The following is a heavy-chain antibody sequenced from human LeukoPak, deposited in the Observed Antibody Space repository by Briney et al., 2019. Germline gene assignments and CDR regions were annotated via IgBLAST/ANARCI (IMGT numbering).Heavy chain of an antibody. Sequence: GGSLRLSCEASGFTFSTYGMHWVRQAPGKGLEWVAVIWYDGSNKNYADSVKGRFTISRDNSKNTLYLQMNSLRAEDTAVYYSARGGRTTWHGMDVWGQGTTVTVSS. V-gene: IGHV3-33*01. CDR1: GFTFSTYG. CDR3: ARGGRTTWHGMDV. CDR2: IWYDGSNK. J-gene: IGHJ6*02. D-gene: IGHD4-17*01.